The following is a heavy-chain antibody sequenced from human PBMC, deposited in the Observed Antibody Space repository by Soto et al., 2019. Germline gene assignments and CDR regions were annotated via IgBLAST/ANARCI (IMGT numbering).Heavy chain of an antibody. V-gene: IGHV1-18*01. Sequence: ASVKVSCKASGYTFTSYGISWVRQAPGQGLEWMGWISAYNGNTNYAQKLQGRVTMTTDTSTSTAYMELRSLRSDDTAVYYCARTFDGYSDYYYYGMDVWGQGTTVTVSS. CDR1: GYTFTSYG. CDR2: ISAYNGNT. J-gene: IGHJ6*02. D-gene: IGHD5-18*01. CDR3: ARTFDGYSDYYYYGMDV.